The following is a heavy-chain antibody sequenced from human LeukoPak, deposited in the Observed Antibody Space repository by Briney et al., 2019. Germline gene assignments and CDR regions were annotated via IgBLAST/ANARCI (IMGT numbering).Heavy chain of an antibody. Sequence: PRGSLRLSCAASGFTFSSYGMHWVRQAPGKGLEWVAVIWYDGSNKYNADSVKGRFTISRDNSKDTLYLQMNSLRAEDTAVYYCTTGGTVTFDYWGQGTLVTVSA. D-gene: IGHD4-17*01. CDR3: TTGGTVTFDY. CDR1: GFTFSSYG. CDR2: IWYDGSNK. J-gene: IGHJ4*02. V-gene: IGHV3-33*01.